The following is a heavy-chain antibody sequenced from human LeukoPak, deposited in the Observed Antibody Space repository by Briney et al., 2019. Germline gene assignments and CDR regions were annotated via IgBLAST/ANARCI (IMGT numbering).Heavy chain of an antibody. CDR2: IKQDGSEK. CDR3: ARVRDAYNHPVVYFDY. D-gene: IGHD5-24*01. Sequence: GGSLRLSCAASGFTVSGYSMSWVSQAPGKGLEWVANIKQDGSEKYYVESVKGRFTISRDNAKNSLYLQMNSLRVEDTAVYYCARVRDAYNHPVVYFDYWGQGTLVTVSS. J-gene: IGHJ4*02. V-gene: IGHV3-7*05. CDR1: GFTVSGYS.